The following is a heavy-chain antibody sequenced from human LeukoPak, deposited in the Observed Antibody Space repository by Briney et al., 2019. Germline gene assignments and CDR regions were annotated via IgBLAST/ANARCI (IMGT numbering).Heavy chain of an antibody. CDR2: INPNVGST. Sequence: ASVKVSCKASGYTFTSYYVHWVRQAPGQGLEWMGVINPNVGSTTYAQKFQGRVTMTRDTSTSTVYMELSSLRSEDTAVYYCARDRSGSYYSVYDYWGQGTLVTVSS. CDR3: ARDRSGSYYSVYDY. CDR1: GYTFTSYY. V-gene: IGHV1-46*01. D-gene: IGHD1-26*01. J-gene: IGHJ4*02.